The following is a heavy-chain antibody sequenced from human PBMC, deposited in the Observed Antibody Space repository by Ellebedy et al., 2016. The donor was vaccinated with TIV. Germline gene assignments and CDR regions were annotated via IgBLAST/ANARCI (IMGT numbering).Heavy chain of an antibody. CDR2: IIPVFGAV. D-gene: IGHD5-18*01. CDR3: ARRARGYSYGYSVVDY. CDR1: GGTFSSYA. J-gene: IGHJ4*02. Sequence: AASVKVSCKTSGGTFSSYAISWVRQAPGQGLEWMGGIIPVFGAVNYAQKFQGRVTLTADESTSTAYMELSSLRSEDTAVYYCARRARGYSYGYSVVDYWGQGTLVTVSS. V-gene: IGHV1-69*13.